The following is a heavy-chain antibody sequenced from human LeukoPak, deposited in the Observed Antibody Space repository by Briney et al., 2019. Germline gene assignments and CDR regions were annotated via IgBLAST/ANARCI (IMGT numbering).Heavy chain of an antibody. V-gene: IGHV4-59*01. D-gene: IGHD3-22*01. CDR1: GGSISSYY. J-gene: IGHJ4*02. CDR2: IYYSGST. CDR3: ARGLVVTTYYFDY. Sequence: SETLSLTCTVSGGSISSYYWSWIRQPPGKGLEWIGYIYYSGSTNYNPSLKSRVTISVDTSKNQFSLKLSSVTAADTAVYYCARGLVVTTYYFDYWGQGTLVTVSS.